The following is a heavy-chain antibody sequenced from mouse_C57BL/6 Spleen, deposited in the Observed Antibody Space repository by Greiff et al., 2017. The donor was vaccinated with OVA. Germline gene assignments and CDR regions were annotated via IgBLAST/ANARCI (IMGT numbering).Heavy chain of an antibody. J-gene: IGHJ2*01. CDR1: GYTFTSYW. D-gene: IGHD1-1*01. V-gene: IGHV1-69*01. CDR2: IDPSDSYT. Sequence: QVQLQQSGAELVMPGASVKLSCKASGYTFTSYWMHWVKQRPGQGLEWIGEIDPSDSYTNYNQKFKGKSTLTVDKSSSTAYMQLSSLTSEDSAVYYCARCPSGSTFDYWGQGTTLTVSS. CDR3: ARCPSGSTFDY.